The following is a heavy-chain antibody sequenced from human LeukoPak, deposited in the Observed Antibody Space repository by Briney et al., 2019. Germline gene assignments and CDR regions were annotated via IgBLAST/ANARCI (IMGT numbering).Heavy chain of an antibody. CDR2: ISGNGGST. CDR1: GFTFSSYA. Sequence: QPGGSLRLSCAASGFTFSSYAMSWVRQAPGKGLEWVSAISGNGGSTYYADSVKGRFTVSRDSVKNSLYLQLNSLGDEDTAIYYCARERAGYYFDYWGQGTLVTVSS. J-gene: IGHJ4*02. CDR3: ARERAGYYFDY. V-gene: IGHV3-23*01.